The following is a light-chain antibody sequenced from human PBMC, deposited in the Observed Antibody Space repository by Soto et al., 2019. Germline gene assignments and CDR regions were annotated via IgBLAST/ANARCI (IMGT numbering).Light chain of an antibody. J-gene: IGLJ1*01. Sequence: QSALTQPASVSGSPGQSITISCTGTSSDVGGYNYVPWYQQYPGKVPKLIIFDVSNRPSGVSNRFSGSKSGNTASLTISGLQAEDEADYYCSSHTNNLGVFGTGTKVTVL. CDR3: SSHTNNLGV. CDR1: SSDVGGYNY. CDR2: DVS. V-gene: IGLV2-14*01.